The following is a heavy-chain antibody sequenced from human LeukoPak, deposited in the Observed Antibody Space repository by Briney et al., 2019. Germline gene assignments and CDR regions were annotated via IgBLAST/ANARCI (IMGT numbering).Heavy chain of an antibody. Sequence: GGCLSLSRGASGFSISPYGMHGVGLAPGKEREGVAFIGYNGDNDWYAGSVKGRFTISRDNSKNTLYLHMNSLRTEDTAVYYCAKDPGYQPPGYYMDVWGKGTTVTVSS. J-gene: IGHJ6*04. CDR2: IGYNGDND. D-gene: IGHD2-2*01. CDR3: AKDPGYQPPGYYMDV. CDR1: GFSISPYG. V-gene: IGHV3-30*02.